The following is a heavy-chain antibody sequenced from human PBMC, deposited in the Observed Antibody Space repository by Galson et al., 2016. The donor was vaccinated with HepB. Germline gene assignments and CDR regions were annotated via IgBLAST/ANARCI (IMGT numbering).Heavy chain of an antibody. CDR3: ASPSLGYCSGGHGYGGLGY. J-gene: IGHJ4*02. V-gene: IGHV4-39*01. D-gene: IGHD2-15*01. CDR2: IHYDGSI. CDR1: GGSISNSSYY. Sequence: SETLSLTCSVSGGSISNSSYYWAWIRQPPGKGLEWIGSIHYDGSIYYNPSLKSRVTIFLDTSKNQFSLNLTSVTAADTAVYYCASPSLGYCSGGHGYGGLGYWGQGTLVTVSS.